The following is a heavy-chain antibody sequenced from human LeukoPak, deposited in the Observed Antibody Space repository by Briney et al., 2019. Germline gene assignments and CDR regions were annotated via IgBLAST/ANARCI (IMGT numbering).Heavy chain of an antibody. Sequence: GGSLRLSCAASGFTFSSYAMSWVRQAPGKGLEWVSAISGSGGSTYYADSVKGRFTISRDNSKNTLYLQMNSLRAEDTAVYYCARRYCSGGSCTWGMDVWGQGTTVTVSS. J-gene: IGHJ6*02. CDR1: GFTFSSYA. D-gene: IGHD2-15*01. V-gene: IGHV3-23*01. CDR3: ARRYCSGGSCTWGMDV. CDR2: ISGSGGST.